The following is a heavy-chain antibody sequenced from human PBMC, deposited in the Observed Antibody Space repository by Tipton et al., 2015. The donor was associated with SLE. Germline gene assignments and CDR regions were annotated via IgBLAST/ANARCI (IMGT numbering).Heavy chain of an antibody. CDR1: GGSVRNGGYY. Sequence: TLSLTCSVSGGSVRNGGYYWSWVRQQPGKGLDWVGYIYYSGFTYYNPSLKGRVTISVDTSKNQFSLKLSSVTAADTAVYYCARAPLGGGNDYWGQGTLVTVSS. CDR3: ARAPLGGGNDY. J-gene: IGHJ4*02. V-gene: IGHV4-30-4*01. CDR2: IYYSGFT. D-gene: IGHD4-23*01.